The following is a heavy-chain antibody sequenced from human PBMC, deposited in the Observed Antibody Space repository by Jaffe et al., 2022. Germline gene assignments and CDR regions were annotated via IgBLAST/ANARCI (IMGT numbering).Heavy chain of an antibody. CDR1: GYTFTSYD. Sequence: QVQLVQSGAEVKKPGASVKVSCKASGYTFTSYDINWVRQATGQGLEWMGWMNPNSGNTGYAQKFQGRVTMTRNTSISTAYMELSSLRSEDTAVYYCAILGHCSSTSCPYYYYMDVWGKGTTVAVSS. CDR2: MNPNSGNT. J-gene: IGHJ6*03. CDR3: AILGHCSSTSCPYYYYMDV. D-gene: IGHD2-2*01. V-gene: IGHV1-8*01.